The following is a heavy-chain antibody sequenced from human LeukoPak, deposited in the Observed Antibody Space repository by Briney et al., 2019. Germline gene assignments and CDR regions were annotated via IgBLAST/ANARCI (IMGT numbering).Heavy chain of an antibody. D-gene: IGHD3-9*01. CDR1: GYSFTSYW. V-gene: IGHV5-51*01. CDR3: ARHGRYYDILTGYYSSFYFDY. J-gene: IGHJ4*02. Sequence: GESLKISCKGSGYSFTSYWIGWVRQMPGKGLEWMGIIYPGDSDTRYSPSFQGQVTISADKSISTAYLQWSSLKASDTAMYYCARHGRYYDILTGYYSSFYFDYWSQGTLVTVSS. CDR2: IYPGDSDT.